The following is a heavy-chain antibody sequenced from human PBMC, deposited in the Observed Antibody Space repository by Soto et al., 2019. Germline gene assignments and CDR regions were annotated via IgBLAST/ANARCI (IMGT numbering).Heavy chain of an antibody. Sequence: LRLSCAASGFTFSSYAMHWVRQAPGKGLEWVAVISYDGSNKYYADSVKGRFTISRDNSKNTLYLQMNSLRAEDTAVYYCARSKKTIFTPYDPWGQGTLVTVSS. CDR2: ISYDGSNK. CDR1: GFTFSSYA. J-gene: IGHJ5*02. V-gene: IGHV3-30-3*01. D-gene: IGHD3-3*01. CDR3: ARSKKTIFTPYDP.